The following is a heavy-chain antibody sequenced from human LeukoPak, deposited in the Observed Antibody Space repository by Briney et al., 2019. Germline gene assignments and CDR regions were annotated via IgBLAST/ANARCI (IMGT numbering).Heavy chain of an antibody. CDR2: ISYDGSNK. CDR1: GFTFSSYG. Sequence: PGRSLRLSCAASGFTFSSYGMHWVRQAPGKGLEWVAVISYDGSNKYYADSVKARFTISRDNAKNSLSLQMNSLRAEDTAVYYCVRDGGVSGYDLLDYWGQGTLVTVSS. D-gene: IGHD5-12*01. CDR3: VRDGGVSGYDLLDY. J-gene: IGHJ4*02. V-gene: IGHV3-30*03.